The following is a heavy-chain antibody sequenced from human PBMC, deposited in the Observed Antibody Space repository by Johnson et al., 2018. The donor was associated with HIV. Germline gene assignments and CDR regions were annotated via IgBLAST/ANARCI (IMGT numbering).Heavy chain of an antibody. J-gene: IGHJ3*01. CDR1: GFTFSSYV. Sequence: MQLVESGGGLVQPGGSLRLSCAAAGFTFSSYVMTWVRQAPGKGLEWVSSISWNGGSTGYADSVKGRFTISRDNSKNTLYLQMNNLTIEDTAVYSCARDFGLGELSYETVDAFDFWGPGTLVTVSA. CDR2: ISWNGGST. CDR3: ARDFGLGELSYETVDAFDF. V-gene: IGHV3-23*04. D-gene: IGHD3-16*02.